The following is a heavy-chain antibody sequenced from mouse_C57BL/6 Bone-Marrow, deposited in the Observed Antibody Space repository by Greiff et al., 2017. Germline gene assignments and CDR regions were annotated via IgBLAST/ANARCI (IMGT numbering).Heavy chain of an antibody. Sequence: EVKLQESGGGLVKPGGSLKLSCAASGFTFSSYAMSWVRQTPEKRLEWVATISDGGSYTYYPDNVKGRFTISRDNAKNNLYLQMSHLKSEDTAMYYCARPANYYGRALFDYWGQGTTLTVSS. V-gene: IGHV5-4*03. CDR1: GFTFSSYA. J-gene: IGHJ2*01. CDR2: ISDGGSYT. D-gene: IGHD1-1*01. CDR3: ARPANYYGRALFDY.